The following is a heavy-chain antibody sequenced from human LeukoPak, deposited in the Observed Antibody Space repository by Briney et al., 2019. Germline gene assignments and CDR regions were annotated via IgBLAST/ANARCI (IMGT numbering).Heavy chain of an antibody. D-gene: IGHD2-2*03. Sequence: TGGSLRLSCAASGFTFSSYGMHWVRQAPGKGLEWVAVISYDGSNKYYADSVKGRFTISRGNSKNTLYLQMNSLRAEDTAVYYCAKGGYCSSTSCYSPFDYWGQGTLVTVSS. J-gene: IGHJ4*02. CDR1: GFTFSSYG. CDR2: ISYDGSNK. V-gene: IGHV3-30*18. CDR3: AKGGYCSSTSCYSPFDY.